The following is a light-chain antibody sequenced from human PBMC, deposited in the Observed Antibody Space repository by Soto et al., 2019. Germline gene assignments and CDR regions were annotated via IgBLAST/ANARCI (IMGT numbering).Light chain of an antibody. J-gene: IGKJ1*01. CDR2: AAS. CDR3: QQSYSTPRT. V-gene: IGKV1-39*01. Sequence: DIQMTQSPSSLSASVGDRVTITCRAGQSISTYLNWYQQKPGKAPKLLIYAASSLQRGVPSRFSGSGSGTDFTLTISSLQPEDFASYYCQQSYSTPRTFGQGTKVEI. CDR1: QSISTY.